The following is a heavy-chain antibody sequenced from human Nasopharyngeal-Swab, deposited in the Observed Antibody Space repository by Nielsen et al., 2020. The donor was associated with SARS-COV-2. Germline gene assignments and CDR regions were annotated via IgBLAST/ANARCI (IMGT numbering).Heavy chain of an antibody. Sequence: GESLKISCAASGFTFSSYSMNWVRQAPGKGLEWVSYISSSSSTIYYADSVKGRFTISRDNAKNSLYLQMNSLRDEDTAVYYCARDGLTYYDILTGHSWFDPWGQGTLVTVSS. V-gene: IGHV3-48*02. J-gene: IGHJ5*02. CDR2: ISSSSSTI. D-gene: IGHD3-9*01. CDR3: ARDGLTYYDILTGHSWFDP. CDR1: GFTFSSYS.